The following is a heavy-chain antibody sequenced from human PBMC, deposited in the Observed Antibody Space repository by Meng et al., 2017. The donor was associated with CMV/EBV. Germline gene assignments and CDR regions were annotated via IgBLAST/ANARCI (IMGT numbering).Heavy chain of an antibody. D-gene: IGHD6-6*01. CDR1: GGSISSYY. CDR2: IYYSGST. J-gene: IGHJ6*02. V-gene: IGHV4-59*01. CDR3: ARDSSSLSYYYYGMDV. Sequence: SETLSLTCTVSGGSISSYYWSWIRQPPGKGLEWIGYIYYSGSTNYNPSLKSRVTISVDTSNNQFSLKLSSVTAADTAVYYCARDSSSLSYYYYGMDVWGQGTTVTVSS.